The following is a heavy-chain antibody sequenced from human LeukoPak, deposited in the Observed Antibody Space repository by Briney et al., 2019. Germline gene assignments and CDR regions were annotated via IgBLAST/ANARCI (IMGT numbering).Heavy chain of an antibody. J-gene: IGHJ4*02. CDR3: ARLPREARYSYGGVFDC. CDR1: GFTFSSYW. V-gene: IGHV3-7*01. D-gene: IGHD5-12*01. CDR2: INQDGSEK. Sequence: PGGSLRLSCAASGFTFSSYWMSWVRQAPGKGLEWVASINQDGSEKYYVDSVKGRFTISRDNAKNSLYLQMDSLRAEDTAMYYCARLPREARYSYGGVFDCWGQGTLVTVSS.